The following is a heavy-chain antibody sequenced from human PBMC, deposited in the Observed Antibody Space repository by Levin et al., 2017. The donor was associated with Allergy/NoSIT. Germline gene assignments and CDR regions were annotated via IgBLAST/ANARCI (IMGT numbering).Heavy chain of an antibody. J-gene: IGHJ6*02. D-gene: IGHD6-19*01. CDR1: GFTFSSYA. CDR2: ISGSGGST. V-gene: IGHV3-23*01. Sequence: GESLKISCAASGFTFSSYAMSWVRQAPGKGLEWVSAISGSGGSTYYADSVKGRFTISRDNSKNTLYLQMNSLRAEDTAVYYCAKANSSGWYRIYYNYGMDVWGQGTTVTVSS. CDR3: AKANSSGWYRIYYNYGMDV.